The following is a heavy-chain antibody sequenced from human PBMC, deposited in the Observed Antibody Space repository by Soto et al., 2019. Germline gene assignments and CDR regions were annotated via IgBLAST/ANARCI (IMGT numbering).Heavy chain of an antibody. CDR3: ARGRKIHDGSGRNPVGHDY. D-gene: IGHD3-10*01. CDR2: INHSGRT. V-gene: IGHV4-34*01. J-gene: IGHJ4*02. Sequence: VQLQQWGAGLLKPSETLSLTCAVYGWSFRGYYWCWIRQPPGKGLEWIGEINHSGRTNYNPSLKSRVTITVDPPKKQFSLKLSSVSAADTAVYYCARGRKIHDGSGRNPVGHDYWGQETLVTVSS. CDR1: GWSFRGYY.